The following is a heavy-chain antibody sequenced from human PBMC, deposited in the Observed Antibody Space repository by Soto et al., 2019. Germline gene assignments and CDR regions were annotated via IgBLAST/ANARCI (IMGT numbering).Heavy chain of an antibody. CDR3: ARGGSVAGTRYAGY. Sequence: GASVKVSCKASGGTFSSYAISWVRQAPGQGLEWMGGIIPIFGTANYAQKFQGRVTITADESTSTAYMELSSLRSEDTAVYYCARGGSVAGTRYAGYWGQGTLVTVSS. CDR2: IIPIFGTA. V-gene: IGHV1-69*13. D-gene: IGHD6-19*01. J-gene: IGHJ4*02. CDR1: GGTFSSYA.